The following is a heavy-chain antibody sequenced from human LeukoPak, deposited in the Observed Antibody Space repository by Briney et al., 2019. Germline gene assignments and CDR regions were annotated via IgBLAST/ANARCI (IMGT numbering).Heavy chain of an antibody. CDR1: GFTFSTYW. CDR2: IKADGGEK. Sequence: PGGSLRLSCAASGFTFSTYWMNWFRQTPGKGLEWVAKIKADGGEKDHVASVKGRFTISRDNAKDSLYLQMNSLGPEDTAVYYCARDPYSGNYGNYYYYYMDVWGKGTTVTISS. D-gene: IGHD1-26*01. CDR3: ARDPYSGNYGNYYYYYMDV. J-gene: IGHJ6*03. V-gene: IGHV3-7*01.